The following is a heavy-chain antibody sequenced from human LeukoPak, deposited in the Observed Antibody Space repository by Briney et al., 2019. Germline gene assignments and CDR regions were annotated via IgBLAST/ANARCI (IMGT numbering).Heavy chain of an antibody. CDR1: GYTLTELS. D-gene: IGHD3-9*01. J-gene: IGHJ6*02. CDR2: FDPEDGET. CDR3: ATSTLLRYFDWLYIYGMDV. V-gene: IGHV1-24*01. Sequence: SSVKVSCKVSGYTLTELSMHWVRQAPGKGLEWMGGFDPEDGETIYAQKFQGRVTMTEDTSTDTAYMELSSLRSEDTAVYYCATSTLLRYFDWLYIYGMDVWGQGTAVTVSS.